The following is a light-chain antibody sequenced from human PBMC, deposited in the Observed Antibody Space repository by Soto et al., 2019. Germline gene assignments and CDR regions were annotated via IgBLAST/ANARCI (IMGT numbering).Light chain of an antibody. CDR3: QQSYSTLT. CDR1: QSISSY. Sequence: DIQMTQSPSSLSASVGDRVTITCRASQSISSYLNWYQQKPGKAPKLLIYAASSLQSGVPSSFSSSGSGTDFTLTISSLQPEDFATYYCQQSYSTLTFGPGTKVDIK. V-gene: IGKV1-39*01. CDR2: AAS. J-gene: IGKJ3*01.